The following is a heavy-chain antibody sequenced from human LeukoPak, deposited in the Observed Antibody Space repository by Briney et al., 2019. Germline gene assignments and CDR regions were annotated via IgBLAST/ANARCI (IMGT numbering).Heavy chain of an antibody. Sequence: GGSLRLSCAASGFSFDDYAMHWVRQAPGKGLEWVSGISWNSGRIGYADSVKGRFTISRDNSKNTLYLQMNSLRAEDTAVYYCARAPGYCSSTSCYLGYWGQGTLVTVSS. J-gene: IGHJ4*02. CDR3: ARAPGYCSSTSCYLGY. CDR1: GFSFDDYA. D-gene: IGHD2-2*01. CDR2: ISWNSGRI. V-gene: IGHV3-9*01.